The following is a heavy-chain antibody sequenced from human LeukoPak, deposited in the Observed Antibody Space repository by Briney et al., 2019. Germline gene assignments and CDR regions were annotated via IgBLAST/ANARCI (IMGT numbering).Heavy chain of an antibody. V-gene: IGHV3-15*01. D-gene: IGHD6-19*01. CDR2: IKSKTDGGTT. CDR3: TTTRQWLVDAFDI. Sequence: GGSLRLSCAASGFTFSNAWMSWVRQAPGKGLEWVGRIKSKTDGGTTDYAAPVKGRFTISRDDSKNTLYLQMNSLKTEDTAVYYCTTTRQWLVDAFDIWGQGTMVTVSS. CDR1: GFTFSNAW. J-gene: IGHJ3*02.